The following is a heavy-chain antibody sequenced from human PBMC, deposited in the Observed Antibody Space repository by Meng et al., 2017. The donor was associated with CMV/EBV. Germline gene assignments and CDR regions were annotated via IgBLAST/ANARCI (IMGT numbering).Heavy chain of an antibody. D-gene: IGHD4-17*01. CDR1: FTFSSYA. CDR2: ISGSGGST. CDR3: AKVRGMTTVTRRGGWSDP. Sequence: FTFSSYAMSWVRQAPGKGLEWVSAISGSGGSTYYADSVKGRFTISRDNSKNTLYLQMNSLRAEDTAVYYCAKVRGMTTVTRRGGWSDPWGQGTLVTVSS. J-gene: IGHJ5*02. V-gene: IGHV3-23*01.